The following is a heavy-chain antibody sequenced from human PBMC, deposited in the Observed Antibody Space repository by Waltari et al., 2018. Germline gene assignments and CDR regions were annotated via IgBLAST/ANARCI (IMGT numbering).Heavy chain of an antibody. CDR2: IIPIFGTA. D-gene: IGHD6-19*01. V-gene: IGHV1-69*01. J-gene: IGHJ6*02. CDR1: GGTFSSYA. CDR3: ARVRIAVAGTYYYYGMDV. Sequence: QVQLVQSGAEVKKPGSSVTVSCKASGGTFSSYAISWVRQAPGQGLEWMGGIIPIFGTANYAQKFQGRVTITADESTSTAYMELSSLRSEDTAVYYCARVRIAVAGTYYYYGMDVWGQGTTVTVSS.